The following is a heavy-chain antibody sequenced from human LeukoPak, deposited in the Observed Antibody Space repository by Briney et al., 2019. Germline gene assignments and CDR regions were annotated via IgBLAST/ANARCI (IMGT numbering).Heavy chain of an antibody. J-gene: IGHJ3*02. Sequence: ASVKVSCKASGYTFTSYGISWVRQAPGQGLEWMGWISAYNGNTNYAQKLQGRVTMTTDTSTSTAYMELRSLRSDDTAVYYCARLECSSTSCYHAFDIWGQGTMVTVSS. CDR1: GYTFTSYG. V-gene: IGHV1-18*01. D-gene: IGHD2-2*01. CDR3: ARLECSSTSCYHAFDI. CDR2: ISAYNGNT.